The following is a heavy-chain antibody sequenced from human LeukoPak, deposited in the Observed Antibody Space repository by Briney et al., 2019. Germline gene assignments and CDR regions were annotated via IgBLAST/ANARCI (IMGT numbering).Heavy chain of an antibody. J-gene: IGHJ4*02. D-gene: IGHD7-27*01. CDR2: INPNSGGT. CDR1: GYTFTGYY. CDR3: ARGGRNWGSSFDY. V-gene: IGHV1-2*04. Sequence: ASVKVSCKASGYTFTGYYMHWVRRAPGQGLEWMGWINPNSGGTNYAQKFQGWVTMTRDTSISTAYMELSRLRSDDTAVYYCARGGRNWGSSFDYWGQGTLVTVSS.